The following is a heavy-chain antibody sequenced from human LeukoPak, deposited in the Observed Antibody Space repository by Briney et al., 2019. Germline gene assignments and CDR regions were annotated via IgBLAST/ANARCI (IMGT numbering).Heavy chain of an antibody. CDR2: ISDTGGST. V-gene: IGHV3-23*01. CDR3: AKGRIQSYMAPEY. Sequence: GGSLRLSCAASAFTFGSSGMSWVRQAPGKGLEWVSAISDTGGSTFYADSVKGRFTISRDNSKNTLYLQMNSLRAEDTAVYYCAKGRIQSYMAPEYWGQGTLVTVSS. D-gene: IGHD5-18*01. CDR1: AFTFGSSG. J-gene: IGHJ4*02.